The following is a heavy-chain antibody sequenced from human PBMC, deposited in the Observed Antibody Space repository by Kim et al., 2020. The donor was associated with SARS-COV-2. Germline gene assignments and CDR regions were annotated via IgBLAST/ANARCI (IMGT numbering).Heavy chain of an antibody. J-gene: IGHJ6*02. CDR1: GFTFSTYS. Sequence: GGSLRLSCAASGFTFSTYSMNWVRQAPGKGLEWVSSISSSSYIYYADSVKGRFTISRDNAKNSLYLQMSSLRAEDTAVYYCARDHVNWNDGVPRSGMDVWGQGTTVTVS. CDR2: ISSSSYI. CDR3: ARDHVNWNDGVPRSGMDV. V-gene: IGHV3-21*01. D-gene: IGHD1-1*01.